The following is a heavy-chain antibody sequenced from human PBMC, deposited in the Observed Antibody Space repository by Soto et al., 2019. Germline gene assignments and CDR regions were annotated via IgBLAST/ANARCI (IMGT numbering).Heavy chain of an antibody. CDR3: AKGGGHVYVWGTYSDY. V-gene: IGHV3-23*01. CDR2: ISGSGGST. Sequence: EVQLLESGGGLVQPGGSLRLSCAASGFTFSSYAMTWVRQAPGKGLEWVSAISGSGGSTDYEDSVKGRFTISRDNCKSILYLHMNSLGAEDKAVYYCAKGGGHVYVWGTYSDYWGQGTLITVSS. CDR1: GFTFSSYA. D-gene: IGHD3-16*01. J-gene: IGHJ4*02.